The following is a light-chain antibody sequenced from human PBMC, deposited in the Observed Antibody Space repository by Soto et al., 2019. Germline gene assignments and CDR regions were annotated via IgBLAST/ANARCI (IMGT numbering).Light chain of an antibody. V-gene: IGLV2-11*01. Sequence: QSVLTQPRSVSGSPGQSVTISCTGTSSDVGGYDYVSWYQQHPGKAPKLMIYDVSKRPSGVPDRLSGSKSGNTASLTISGLQAEDEADYYCCSYAGIYTPFGGGTKVTVL. CDR1: SSDVGGYDY. CDR3: CSYAGIYTP. J-gene: IGLJ2*01. CDR2: DVS.